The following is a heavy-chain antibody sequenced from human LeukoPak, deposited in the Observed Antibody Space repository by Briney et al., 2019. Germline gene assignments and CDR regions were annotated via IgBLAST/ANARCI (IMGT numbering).Heavy chain of an antibody. CDR3: ARDGGSLWFGELVPYYFDY. V-gene: IGHV3-30*03. D-gene: IGHD3-10*01. CDR1: GFTFSSYS. Sequence: QAGGSLRLSCAASGFTFSSYSMNWVRQAPGKGLEWVAVISYDGSNKYYADSVKGRFTISRDNSKNTLYLQMNSLRAEDTAVYYCARDGGSLWFGELVPYYFDYWGQGTLVTVSS. CDR2: ISYDGSNK. J-gene: IGHJ4*02.